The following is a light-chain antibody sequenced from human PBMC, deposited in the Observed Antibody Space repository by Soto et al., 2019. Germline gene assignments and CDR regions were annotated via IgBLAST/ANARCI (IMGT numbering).Light chain of an antibody. V-gene: IGLV2-11*01. J-gene: IGLJ7*01. CDR1: SSDVGGYNF. Sequence: QSALTQPRSVSGSHGHSVTISCTGTSSDVGGYNFVSWYQQHPGKAPKLVIYDVSKRPSGVPDRFSGSKSGNTASLTISGLQTEDEADYYCCSYAGTYTVIFGGGTQLTVL. CDR2: DVS. CDR3: CSYAGTYTVI.